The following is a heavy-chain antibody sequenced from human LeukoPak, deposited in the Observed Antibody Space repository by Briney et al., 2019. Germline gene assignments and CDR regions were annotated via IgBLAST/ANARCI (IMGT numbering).Heavy chain of an antibody. Sequence: GGSLRLSCAASGSTVSSNYMNWDRQAPGKGLEWVSSISSSSSYINYADSVKGRFTISRDNAKNSLYLQMNSLRAEDTAVYYCARAGLRYFDWSPSKYYYGMDVWGQGATVTVSS. J-gene: IGHJ6*02. V-gene: IGHV3-21*01. CDR1: GSTVSSNY. CDR2: ISSSSSYI. CDR3: ARAGLRYFDWSPSKYYYGMDV. D-gene: IGHD3-9*01.